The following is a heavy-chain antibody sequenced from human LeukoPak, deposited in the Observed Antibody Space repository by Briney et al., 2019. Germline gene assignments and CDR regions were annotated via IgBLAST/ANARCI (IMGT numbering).Heavy chain of an antibody. J-gene: IGHJ5*02. CDR1: GFTYSGLA. Sequence: GGSLRLSCAASGFTYSGLAMRWVRRASGKGLEWGSVIRDSGGDTHYAESVKGRFPISRDNSKNTLYLPMNTLRAEDTAIYSCAKGPAVTMLILAPDNWFDPWGQGTLVTVSS. D-gene: IGHD3-10*01. CDR2: IRDSGGDT. CDR3: AKGPAVTMLILAPDNWFDP. V-gene: IGHV3-23*01.